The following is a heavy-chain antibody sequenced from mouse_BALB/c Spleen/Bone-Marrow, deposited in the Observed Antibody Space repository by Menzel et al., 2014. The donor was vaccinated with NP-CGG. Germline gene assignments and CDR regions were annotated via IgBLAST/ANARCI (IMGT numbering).Heavy chain of an antibody. J-gene: IGHJ3*01. Sequence: EVKLMESGAELVKPGASVKLSCTASGFNIKDTYMHWVKQRPEQVLEWTGRIDPANGNTKYDPKFQGKATITADTSSNTAYLQLSSLTSEDTAVYYCAAGFAYWGQGTLVTVSA. CDR3: AAGFAY. V-gene: IGHV14-3*02. CDR1: GFNIKDTY. CDR2: IDPANGNT.